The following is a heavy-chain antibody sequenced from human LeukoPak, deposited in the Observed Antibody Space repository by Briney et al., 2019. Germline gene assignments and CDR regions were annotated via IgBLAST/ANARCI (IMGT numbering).Heavy chain of an antibody. J-gene: IGHJ4*02. Sequence: SGTLSLTCAVSGGSISSSNWWSWVRQPPGKGLEWIGEIYHSGSTNYNPSLKSRVTISVDTSKNQFFLKVRSLTAADTAVYYCARAPGTVAIDYWGQGTLVTVSS. CDR1: GGSISSSNW. CDR3: ARAPGTVAIDY. D-gene: IGHD5-12*01. V-gene: IGHV4-4*02. CDR2: IYHSGST.